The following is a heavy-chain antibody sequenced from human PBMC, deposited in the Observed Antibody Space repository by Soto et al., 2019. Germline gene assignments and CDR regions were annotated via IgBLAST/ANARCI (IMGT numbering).Heavy chain of an antibody. CDR1: GFTFSSYW. CDR3: ARVQPGSSYVNY. D-gene: IGHD5-18*01. V-gene: IGHV3-74*01. CDR2: INSDGSPT. J-gene: IGHJ4*02. Sequence: EVQLVESGGGFVQPGWSLRLSCAASGFTFSSYWMLWVRQAPGKGLVWVSRINSDGSPTSYTDSVKGRVTSSRDDAKNTLDPKLNSLTAEDTAVYYCARVQPGSSYVNYWGQGTLVTSAS.